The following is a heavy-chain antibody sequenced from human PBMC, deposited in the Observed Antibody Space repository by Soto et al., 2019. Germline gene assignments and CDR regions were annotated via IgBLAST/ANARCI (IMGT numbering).Heavy chain of an antibody. CDR1: GYTFTSYY. D-gene: IGHD3-22*01. Sequence: GASVKVSCKASGYTFTSYYMHWVRQAPGQGLEWMGIINPSGGSTSYAQKFQGRVTMTRDTSTSTVYMELSSLRSEDTAVYYCAREHSRDSSGYYLSYWGRGTLVTVSS. J-gene: IGHJ4*02. CDR3: AREHSRDSSGYYLSY. CDR2: INPSGGST. V-gene: IGHV1-46*01.